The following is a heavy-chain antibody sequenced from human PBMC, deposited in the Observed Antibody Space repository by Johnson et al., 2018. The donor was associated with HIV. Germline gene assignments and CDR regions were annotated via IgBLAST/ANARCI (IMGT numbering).Heavy chain of an antibody. CDR2: IYSGGST. D-gene: IGHD6-13*01. Sequence: VQLVESGGGLVQPGGSLRLSCAASGFTVSSNYMSWVRQAPGKGLEWVSVIYSGGSTYYADSVKGRFTISRENAKNSLYLQMNSLRAGDTAVYYCARSLSSSWYEGAFDIWGQGTMVTVSS. J-gene: IGHJ3*02. V-gene: IGHV3-66*01. CDR1: GFTVSSNY. CDR3: ARSLSSSWYEGAFDI.